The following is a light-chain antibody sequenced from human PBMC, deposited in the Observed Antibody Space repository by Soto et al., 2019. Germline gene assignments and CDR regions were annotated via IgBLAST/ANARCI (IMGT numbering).Light chain of an antibody. CDR2: AAS. Sequence: DIQVTQSPSPLSASVGDRVTITCRTSQNINIFLNWYQQKPGRAPMVVISAASNLESGVPSRFSGRGSGTEFTLTISNLQPGDSALYFCQESYSTPLAFGGGTKVDIK. V-gene: IGKV1-39*01. J-gene: IGKJ4*01. CDR1: QNINIF. CDR3: QESYSTPLA.